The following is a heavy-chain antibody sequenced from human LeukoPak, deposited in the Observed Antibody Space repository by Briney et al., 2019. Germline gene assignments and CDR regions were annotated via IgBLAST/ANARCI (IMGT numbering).Heavy chain of an antibody. V-gene: IGHV1-2*04. CDR2: INPNSGGT. CDR1: GYTFTGYY. J-gene: IGHJ4*02. CDR3: ARGLLDYYDSSGPSDY. D-gene: IGHD3-22*01. Sequence: ASVTVSRKASGYTFTGYYMHWVRQAPGQGLEWMGWINPNSGGTNYAQKFQGWVTMTRGTSISTAYMELSRLRSDDTAVYYCARGLLDYYDSSGPSDYWGQGTLVTVSS.